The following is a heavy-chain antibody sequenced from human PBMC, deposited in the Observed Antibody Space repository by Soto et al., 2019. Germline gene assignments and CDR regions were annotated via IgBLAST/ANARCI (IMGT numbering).Heavy chain of an antibody. Sequence: EVQLVESGGGSVQPGGSLRLSCAASGFTFSNYWMHWVRQTPGKGLVWVSHINSDASFTTYADSVKGRFTISRDNAKNTLYLQMNSLRAEDTAVYYCARATGAFYYYYGLDVR. V-gene: IGHV3-74*03. CDR2: INSDASFT. CDR3: ARATGAFYYYYGLDV. D-gene: IGHD1-1*01. J-gene: IGHJ6*01. CDR1: GFTFSNYW.